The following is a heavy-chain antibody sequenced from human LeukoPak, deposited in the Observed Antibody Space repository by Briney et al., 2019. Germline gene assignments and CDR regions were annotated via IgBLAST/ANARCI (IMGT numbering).Heavy chain of an antibody. CDR3: ARDSYGGNWSLGY. J-gene: IGHJ4*02. CDR1: GFTFTGYY. V-gene: IGHV1-2*02. Sequence: ASVKVSCKASGFTFTGYYIHWVRQAPGQGLEWMGWVNPNNGGTNYAQMFQGRVTMTRDTSINTAYMGLSGLRSDDTAVYYCARDSYGGNWSLGYWGQGTLVTVSS. CDR2: VNPNNGGT. D-gene: IGHD4-23*01.